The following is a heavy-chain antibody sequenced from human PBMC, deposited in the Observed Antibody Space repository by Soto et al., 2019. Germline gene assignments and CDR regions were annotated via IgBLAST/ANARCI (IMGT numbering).Heavy chain of an antibody. Sequence: GGSLRLSCAASGFTFSSYSMNWVRQAPGKGLEWVSSISSSSSYIYYTDSAKGRFTISRDNAKNSLYPQMNSLRAEDTAVYYCARAFYADYGDSDTDYWGQGTLVTVSS. J-gene: IGHJ4*02. CDR1: GFTFSSYS. D-gene: IGHD4-17*01. CDR2: ISSSSSYI. CDR3: ARAFYADYGDSDTDY. V-gene: IGHV3-21*01.